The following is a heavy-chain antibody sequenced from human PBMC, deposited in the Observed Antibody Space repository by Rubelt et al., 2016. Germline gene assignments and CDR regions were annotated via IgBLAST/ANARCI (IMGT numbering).Heavy chain of an antibody. Sequence: VRLLESGGGLVQTGGSLRLSCTASGFTFSTSAMHWVRQAPGQGLVWVAVISYAGSNNYYADSVKGRFTISRAKSKNTLYLQMKRLRAEGTAGYYCARTYSSSWYVPWFDPWGQGTLVTVSS. CDR2: ISYAGSNN. CDR3: ARTYSSSWYVPWFDP. J-gene: IGHJ5*02. V-gene: IGHV3-30*04. D-gene: IGHD6-13*01. CDR1: GFTFSTSA.